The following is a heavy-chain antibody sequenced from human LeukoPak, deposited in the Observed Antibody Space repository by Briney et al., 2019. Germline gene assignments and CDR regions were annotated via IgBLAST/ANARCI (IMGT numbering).Heavy chain of an antibody. CDR3: VQDWAWGAFGS. D-gene: IGHD3-16*01. CDR2: ITSDSRGI. Sequence: GGSLRLSCVASGFTYSHYGMNWVRQAPGKGLEWVSGITSDSRGIYYADSVKGRFTIYRDNSKMTLYLQMDSLGVEDTALYYWVQDWAWGAFGSWGRGTLVTVSS. CDR1: GFTYSHYG. J-gene: IGHJ4*02. V-gene: IGHV3-23*01.